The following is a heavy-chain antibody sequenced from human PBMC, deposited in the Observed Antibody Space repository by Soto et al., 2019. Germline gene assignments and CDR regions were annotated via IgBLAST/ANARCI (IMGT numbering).Heavy chain of an antibody. CDR3: ARDVVVVVVAATGPFDY. D-gene: IGHD2-15*01. CDR1: GFTFSSYA. CDR2: ISYDGSNK. J-gene: IGHJ4*02. Sequence: QVQLVESGGGVVQPGRSLRLSCAASGFTFSSYAMHWVRQAPGKGLEWVAVISYDGSNKYYADSVKGRFTISRDNSKNTLYLQMNSLRAEDTAVYYCARDVVVVVVAATGPFDYWGQGTLVTVSS. V-gene: IGHV3-30-3*01.